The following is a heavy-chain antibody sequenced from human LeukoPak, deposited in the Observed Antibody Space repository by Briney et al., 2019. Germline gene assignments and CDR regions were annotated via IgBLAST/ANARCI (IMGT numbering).Heavy chain of an antibody. V-gene: IGHV5-10-1*01. CDR1: GYSFTSYW. J-gene: IGHJ4*02. Sequence: GESLKISCKGSGYSFTSYWITWVRQLPGKGLEWMGRIDPSDSYTNYSPSFQGHVTISADKSISTAYLQWSSLKASDTAMYYCARYTTGAFDYWGQGTLVTVSS. D-gene: IGHD1-1*01. CDR2: IDPSDSYT. CDR3: ARYTTGAFDY.